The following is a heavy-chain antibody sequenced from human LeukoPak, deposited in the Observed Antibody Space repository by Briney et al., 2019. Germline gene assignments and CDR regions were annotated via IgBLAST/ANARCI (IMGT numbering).Heavy chain of an antibody. CDR2: INPISGGT. J-gene: IGHJ4*02. CDR1: GYTFTGYY. CDR3: ARETGRYCSSTSCLSY. Sequence: ASVKVSCKASGYTFTGYYMHWVRQAPGQGVEWMGWINPISGGTHNAQKFQGRVTMTRDTSISTAYMELSRLRSDDTAVYYCARETGRYCSSTSCLSYWGQGTLVTVSS. D-gene: IGHD2-2*01. V-gene: IGHV1-2*02.